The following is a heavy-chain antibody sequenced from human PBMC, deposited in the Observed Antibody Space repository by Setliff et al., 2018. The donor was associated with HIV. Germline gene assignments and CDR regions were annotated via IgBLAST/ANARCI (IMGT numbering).Heavy chain of an antibody. J-gene: IGHJ4*02. CDR3: ARQNRGGRTVMTRGAFDN. V-gene: IGHV4-34*01. Sequence: SETLSLTCAVYGGSFSDYHWSWIRQAPRKRLEWIGEIDNRGGTNYNPSFRSRATMSVDRSKNQFSLEVRSVTATDTAVYYCARQNRGGRTVMTRGAFDNWGQGALVTVS. D-gene: IGHD4-17*01. CDR1: GGSFSDYH. CDR2: IDNRGGT.